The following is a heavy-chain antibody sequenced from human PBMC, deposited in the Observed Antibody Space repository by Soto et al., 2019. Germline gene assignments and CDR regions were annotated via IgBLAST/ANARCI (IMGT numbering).Heavy chain of an antibody. J-gene: IGHJ4*02. CDR1: GYAFTTYG. CDR3: ARGRDGDY. Sequence: QVHLVQSGAEVKKPGASVKVSCQASGYAFTTYGITWVRRAPGQGLEWMGWISAHNGNTNYAQKLQGRVTVTRDTSTSTAYMELRSLRSDDTAGYYCARGRDGDYWGQGALVTVSS. V-gene: IGHV1-18*01. D-gene: IGHD6-6*01. CDR2: ISAHNGNT.